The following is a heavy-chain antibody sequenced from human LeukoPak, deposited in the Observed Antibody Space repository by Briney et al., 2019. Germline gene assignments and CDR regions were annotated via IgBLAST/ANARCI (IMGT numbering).Heavy chain of an antibody. CDR1: GYTFTSYA. V-gene: IGHV1-3*01. D-gene: IGHD3-9*01. J-gene: IGHJ3*02. CDR3: ARTRLLRYCDWSEDAFDI. CDR2: INAGNGNT. Sequence: ASVKVSCKASGYTFTSYAMHWVRQAPGQRLEWMGWINAGNGNTKYSQQFQGRVTITRDTSASTAYMELSSLRSEDTAVYYCARTRLLRYCDWSEDAFDIWGQGTMVTVSS.